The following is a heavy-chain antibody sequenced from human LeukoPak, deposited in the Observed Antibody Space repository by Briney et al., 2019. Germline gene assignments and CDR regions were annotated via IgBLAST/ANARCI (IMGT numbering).Heavy chain of an antibody. CDR1: GFTFSSYA. CDR3: AKDLQLWLALGYYYYYGMDV. V-gene: IGHV3-23*01. CDR2: ISGSGGST. J-gene: IGHJ6*02. D-gene: IGHD5-18*01. Sequence: PGGSLRLSCAASGFTFSSYAMSWVRQAPGKGLEWVSAISGSGGSTYYADSVKGRFTISRDNSKNTLYLQMSSLRAEDTAVYYCAKDLQLWLALGYYYYYGMDVWGQGTTVTVSS.